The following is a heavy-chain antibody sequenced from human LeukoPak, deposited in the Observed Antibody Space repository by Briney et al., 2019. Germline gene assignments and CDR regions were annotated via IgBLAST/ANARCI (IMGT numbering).Heavy chain of an antibody. Sequence: ASVKVSCEASGFTFTNYYMHWVRQAPGQGLEWMGLINPSGSNTNYAQKFRGRVTMTRDTSATTVYMELSSLRSEDTAVYYCAREESGGYFDYGGQGTLVTVSS. J-gene: IGHJ4*02. CDR3: AREESGGYFDY. D-gene: IGHD2-8*02. CDR2: INPSGSNT. CDR1: GFTFTNYY. V-gene: IGHV1-46*01.